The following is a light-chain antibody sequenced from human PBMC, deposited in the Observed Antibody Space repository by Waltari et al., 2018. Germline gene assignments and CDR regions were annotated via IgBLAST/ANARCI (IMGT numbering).Light chain of an antibody. CDR3: HQSYSTPYS. V-gene: IGKV1-39*01. Sequence: DIQLTQSLASLSASLTDRVTITCRASQTVSRHLNWYQQKPGQAPKLLIYNVSSLQRGVPSRFSGSGSGTDFTLTISSLQPEDFATYFCHQSYSTPYSFGQGTVLQIK. CDR1: QTVSRH. J-gene: IGKJ2*03. CDR2: NVS.